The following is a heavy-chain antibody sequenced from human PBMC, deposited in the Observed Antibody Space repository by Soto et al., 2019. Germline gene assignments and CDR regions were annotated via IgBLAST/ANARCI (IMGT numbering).Heavy chain of an antibody. CDR2: ISYDGSNK. J-gene: IGHJ6*02. CDR3: AKVRSSGFEGPYYYYGMDV. V-gene: IGHV3-30*18. D-gene: IGHD3-22*01. CDR1: GFTFSSYG. Sequence: GGSLRLSCAASGFTFSSYGMHWVRQAPGKGLEWVAVISYDGSNKYYADSVKGRFTISRDNSKNTLYLQMNSLRAEDTAVYYCAKVRSSGFEGPYYYYGMDVCGQGTTVTVSS.